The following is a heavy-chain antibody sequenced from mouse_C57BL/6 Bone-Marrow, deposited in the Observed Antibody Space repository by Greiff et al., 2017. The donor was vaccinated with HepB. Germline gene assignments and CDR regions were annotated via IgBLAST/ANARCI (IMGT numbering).Heavy chain of an antibody. CDR1: GYAFSSSW. D-gene: IGHD2-5*01. Sequence: QVQLKESGPELVKPGASVKISCKASGYAFSSSWMNWVKQRPGKGLEWIGRIYPGDGDTNYNGKFKGKATLTADKSSSTDYMQLSSLTSEDSAVYFCASYSKGYWGQGTTLTVSS. CDR3: ASYSKGY. V-gene: IGHV1-82*01. J-gene: IGHJ2*01. CDR2: IYPGDGDT.